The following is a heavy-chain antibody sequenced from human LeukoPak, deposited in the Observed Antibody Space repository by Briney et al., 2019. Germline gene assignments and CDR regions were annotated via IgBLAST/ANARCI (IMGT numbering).Heavy chain of an antibody. Sequence: SETLSLTCTVSGGSISSYYWSWIRQPPGKGLEWIGYIYYSGSGSTNYSPSPKSRVTISVDTSKNQFSLKLSSVTAADTALYYRARVNLGEYYFDYWGQGTLVTVSS. CDR1: GGSISSYY. CDR2: IYYSGSGST. J-gene: IGHJ4*02. V-gene: IGHV4-59*01. CDR3: ARVNLGEYYFDY.